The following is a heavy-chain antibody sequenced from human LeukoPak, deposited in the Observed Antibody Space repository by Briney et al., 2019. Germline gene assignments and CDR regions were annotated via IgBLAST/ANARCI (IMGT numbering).Heavy chain of an antibody. J-gene: IGHJ4*02. CDR3: ADYGVSGVRNNFY. V-gene: IGHV3-23*01. CDR1: GLAFSSYA. CDR2: LSVASNT. D-gene: IGHD3-3*01. Sequence: GGSLRLSCAASGLAFSSYAMSWVRQAPGKGLEWVSTLSVASNTFYADSVKGRFTISRDNSRNTVYLQMTSLRADDTAVYYCADYGVSGVRNNFYWGQGTLVTVSS.